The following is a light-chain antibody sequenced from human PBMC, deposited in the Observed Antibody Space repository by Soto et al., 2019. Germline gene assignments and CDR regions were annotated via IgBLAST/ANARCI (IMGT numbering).Light chain of an antibody. CDR3: QQYASWPLT. Sequence: EIVMTQSPATLSVSPGERATLSCRASQSVRSDLAWYQQKPGQTPRLLIYGASTRAPGIPARFSGSGSGTEFTLTISSLQSEDFAVYYCQQYASWPLTFGGGTKVEI. CDR2: GAS. J-gene: IGKJ4*01. V-gene: IGKV3-15*01. CDR1: QSVRSD.